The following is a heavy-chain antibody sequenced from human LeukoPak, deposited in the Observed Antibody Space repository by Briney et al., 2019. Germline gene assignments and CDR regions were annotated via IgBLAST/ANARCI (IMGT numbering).Heavy chain of an antibody. J-gene: IGHJ4*02. CDR2: ITSSSSMI. V-gene: IGHV3-48*01. CDR1: GFTLSSYE. D-gene: IGHD6-19*01. CDR3: ARYATVAAHRGFDY. Sequence: PGGSLRLSCTVSGFTLSSYEMSWIRQAPGKGLEWLSYITSSSSMIYYADSVKGRFTISRDNAKNSLYLQMNSLRAEDTAVYYCARYATVAAHRGFDYWGQGTLVTVSS.